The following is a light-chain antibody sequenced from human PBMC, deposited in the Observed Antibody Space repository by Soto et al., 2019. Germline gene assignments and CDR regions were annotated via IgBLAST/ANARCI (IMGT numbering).Light chain of an antibody. V-gene: IGLV2-14*01. CDR2: EVR. CDR3: SSYTTSRTYVV. J-gene: IGLJ2*01. Sequence: QSALTQPASVSGSPGQSITISCTGTSSEVGGYNYVSWYQQHPGKAPKLMIYEVRNRPSGVSNRFSGSKSGNTASLTISGLQSEDEADYYCSSYTTSRTYVVFGGGTKVTVL. CDR1: SSEVGGYNY.